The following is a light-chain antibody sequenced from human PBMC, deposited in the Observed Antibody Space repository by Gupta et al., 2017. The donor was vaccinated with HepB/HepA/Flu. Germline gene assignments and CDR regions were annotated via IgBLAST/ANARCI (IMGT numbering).Light chain of an antibody. CDR2: DVS. CDR3: QQRSKCPST. Sequence: EIVLTQSPATLALSPGERVTLSCRASQNIRTSLAWYQHKPGLAPRLLIYDVSKRATGVPARFDGSGSGTDFTLAISSLEPEDFAVYYCQQRSKCPSTFGQGTMVEI. V-gene: IGKV3-11*01. J-gene: IGKJ1*01. CDR1: QNIRTS.